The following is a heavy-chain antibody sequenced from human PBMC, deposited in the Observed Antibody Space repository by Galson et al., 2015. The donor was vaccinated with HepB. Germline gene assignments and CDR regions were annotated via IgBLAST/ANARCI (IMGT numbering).Heavy chain of an antibody. V-gene: IGHV4-39*01. J-gene: IGHJ4*02. CDR2: IYYSGIT. Sequence: TLSLTCTVSGDSISSNTYYWGWIRQPPGKSLEWIGSIYYSGITYSNPSLKSRVTISVDTSKNQFSLKLSSTTAADSALYYCARQDITMLRGARSYYFDYWGQGTLVTVSS. CDR3: ARQDITMLRGARSYYFDY. CDR1: GDSISSNTYY. D-gene: IGHD3-10*01.